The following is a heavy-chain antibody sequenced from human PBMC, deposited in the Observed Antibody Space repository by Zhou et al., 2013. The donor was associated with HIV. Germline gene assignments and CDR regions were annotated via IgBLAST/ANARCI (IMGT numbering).Heavy chain of an antibody. CDR1: GYTFVNYD. CDR3: ARGFIAAAGTPPIHFDY. V-gene: IGHV1-8*02. D-gene: IGHD6-13*01. CDR2: MNPNSGNT. J-gene: IGHJ4*02. Sequence: QVLLVQSGDDVKKPGASVKVSCKTSGYTFVNYDITWVRQAPGQGLEWMGWMNPNSGNTGYARKFQGRLTMTTNTSISTAFMELRSLRSEDTAIYFCARGFIAAAGTPPIHFDYWGPGTVVTVSA.